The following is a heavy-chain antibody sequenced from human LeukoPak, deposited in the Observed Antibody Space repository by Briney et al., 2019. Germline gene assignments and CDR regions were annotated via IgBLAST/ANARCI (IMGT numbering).Heavy chain of an antibody. CDR2: ISGSGGRT. D-gene: IGHD4-17*01. V-gene: IGHV3-23*01. CDR1: GFNLSSYA. J-gene: IGHJ4*02. Sequence: GALGLSCSASGFNLSSYAMSWVRQASGKGLEWVSSISGSGGRTHYADSVRGRFTISRDNSKNTLYLQMDSLRAEDTAVYYCATPPTVTRNYWGQGTLATVSS. CDR3: ATPPTVTRNY.